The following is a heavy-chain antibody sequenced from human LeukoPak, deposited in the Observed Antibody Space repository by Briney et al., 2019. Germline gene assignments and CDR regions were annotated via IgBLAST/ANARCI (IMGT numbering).Heavy chain of an antibody. CDR3: AKDAPYCSSTSCYPPNWFDP. D-gene: IGHD2-2*01. Sequence: PGGSLRLSCAASGFTFSSYAMSWVRQAPGKGLEWVSAISGSGGSTYYADSVKGRFTISRDNSKNTLYLQMNSLRAEDTAVYYCAKDAPYCSSTSCYPPNWFDPWGQGTLVTVSS. CDR2: ISGSGGST. J-gene: IGHJ5*02. CDR1: GFTFSSYA. V-gene: IGHV3-23*01.